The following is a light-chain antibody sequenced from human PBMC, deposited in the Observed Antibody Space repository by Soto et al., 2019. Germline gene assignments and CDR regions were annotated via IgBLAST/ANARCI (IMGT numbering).Light chain of an antibody. J-gene: IGKJ1*01. Sequence: IHMAQSTSSLSASVGDRVTIACRASQSISSSLNWYQQTPGKAPQLLIYAASSLHSGVPSRFSASGSGTDFTLTIRSLQPEDFATYYCQQSYGTPWTFGQGTKVDIK. V-gene: IGKV1-39*01. CDR1: QSISSS. CDR3: QQSYGTPWT. CDR2: AAS.